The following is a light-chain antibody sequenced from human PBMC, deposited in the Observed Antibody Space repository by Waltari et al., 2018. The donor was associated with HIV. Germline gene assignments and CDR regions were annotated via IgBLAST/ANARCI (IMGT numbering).Light chain of an antibody. CDR2: EVS. J-gene: IGLJ2*01. CDR3: SSYTSSSTLDVV. CDR1: SSDVGGYNY. Sequence: QSALTQPASVSGSPGQSITISCTGTSSDVGGYNYVSWYQQHPGKAPKLMIYEVSNRPSGFANRFSGYKSGNTASLTISGLQAEDEADYYCSSYTSSSTLDVVFGGGTKLTVL. V-gene: IGLV2-14*01.